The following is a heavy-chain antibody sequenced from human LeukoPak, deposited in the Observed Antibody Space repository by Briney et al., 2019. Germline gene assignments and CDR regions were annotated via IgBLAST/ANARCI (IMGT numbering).Heavy chain of an antibody. CDR2: ISWNSRSI. D-gene: IGHD5-24*01. V-gene: IGHV3-9*01. CDR1: GFTFDDYV. CDR3: AKDKYGDNDYYFYGLDV. J-gene: IGHJ6*02. Sequence: GGSLRLSCAASGFTFDDYVMHWVRQAPGKGLEWVSNISWNSRSIGYADSVKGRFTISRDNAKNCLYLQMNSLRAEDTALYYCAKDKYGDNDYYFYGLDVWGQGTTVTVSS.